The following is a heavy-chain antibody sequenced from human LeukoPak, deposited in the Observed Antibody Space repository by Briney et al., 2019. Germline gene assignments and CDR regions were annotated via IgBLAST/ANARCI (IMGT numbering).Heavy chain of an antibody. CDR2: IYYSGST. J-gene: IGHJ5*02. Sequence: SETLSLTCTVSGGSISSYYWSWIRQPPGKGLEWIGYIYYSGSTNYNPSLKSRVTISVDTSKNQFSLKLSSVTATDTAVYYCARVLRDGYNYWFDPWGQGTLVTVSS. D-gene: IGHD5-24*01. CDR1: GGSISSYY. V-gene: IGHV4-59*01. CDR3: ARVLRDGYNYWFDP.